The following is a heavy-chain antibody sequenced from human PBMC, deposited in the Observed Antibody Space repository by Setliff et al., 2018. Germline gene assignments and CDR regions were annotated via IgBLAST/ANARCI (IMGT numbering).Heavy chain of an antibody. V-gene: IGHV4-39*07. CDR1: GGSISSTSYY. D-gene: IGHD4-4*01. CDR3: AREGPESDSSGYMDV. Sequence: LPEPLSLTCTVSGGSISSTSYYWTWIRQPPGKGLEWIGEMHQSGRTKFNPSLKSRVTMSVDPSKNHFSLKVTSVTVADTAVYYCAREGPESDSSGYMDVWGQGTTVTVSS. J-gene: IGHJ6*03. CDR2: MHQSGRT.